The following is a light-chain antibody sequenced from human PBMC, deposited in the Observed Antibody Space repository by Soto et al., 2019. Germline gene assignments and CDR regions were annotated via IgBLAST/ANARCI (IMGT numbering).Light chain of an antibody. CDR2: DAS. Sequence: DIPMTQSPSTLSASVGDRVTITCRASQSISSWLAWYQQKPGKAPKLLIYDASSLESGVPSRFSGSGSGTEFTLTISSLQPDDFATYYCQQYNSYSPLLTFGGGTKVEIK. CDR1: QSISSW. J-gene: IGKJ4*01. CDR3: QQYNSYSPLLT. V-gene: IGKV1-5*01.